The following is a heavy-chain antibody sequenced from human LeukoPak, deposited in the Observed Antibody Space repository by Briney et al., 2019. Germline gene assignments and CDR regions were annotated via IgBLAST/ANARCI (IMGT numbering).Heavy chain of an antibody. CDR2: ISYDGSNK. Sequence: PGRSLRLSCAASGFTFSSYGMHWVRQAPGKGLEWVAVISYDGSNKYYADSVKGRFTISRDNAKNSLYLQMNNLTVEDAAVYYCARSLYGDYSYCYFDLWGRGTLVTVSS. J-gene: IGHJ2*01. CDR1: GFTFSSYG. D-gene: IGHD4-17*01. CDR3: ARSLYGDYSYCYFDL. V-gene: IGHV3-30*03.